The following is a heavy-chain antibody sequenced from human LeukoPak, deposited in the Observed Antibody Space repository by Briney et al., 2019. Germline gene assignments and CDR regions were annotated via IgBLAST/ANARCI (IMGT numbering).Heavy chain of an antibody. CDR1: GFTFRTTG. CDR2: MSSDGINT. CDR3: AKDHSDSGRAFEY. V-gene: IGHV3-30*18. J-gene: IGHJ4*02. Sequence: GTSLRLSCATSGFTFRTTGVHWVRQGPGKGLEWVALMSSDGINTYYADSVKGRFTVSRDSSRDTLYLQMNSVRPDDTVVYYCAKDHSDSGRAFEYWGRGTLVTVSS. D-gene: IGHD1-26*01.